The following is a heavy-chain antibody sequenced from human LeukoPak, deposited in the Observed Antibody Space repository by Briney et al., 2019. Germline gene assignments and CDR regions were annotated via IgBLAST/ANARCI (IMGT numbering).Heavy chain of an antibody. J-gene: IGHJ4*02. D-gene: IGHD3-10*01. CDR3: ARVRQDEGRWFGEFKSVFDY. CDR2: INPNSGGT. V-gene: IGHV1-2*02. CDR1: GYTFTGYY. Sequence: ASVKVSCKASGYTFTGYYMHWVRQAPGQGLEWMGWINPNSGGTNYAQKFQGRVTMTRDTTISTAYMELSRPRSDDTAVYYCARVRQDEGRWFGEFKSVFDYWGQGTLVTVSS.